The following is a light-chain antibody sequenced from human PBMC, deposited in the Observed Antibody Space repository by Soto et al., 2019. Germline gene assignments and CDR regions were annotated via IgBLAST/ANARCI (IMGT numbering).Light chain of an antibody. Sequence: QSALTQPPSASGSPGQSVTISCTGSSSDVGGYNYVSWYQQHPGKAPKLMIYDVTKRPSGVPDRFSGSKSGNTASLTVSGLQAEDEADYYCSSYAGSNILLFGGGTKLTVL. V-gene: IGLV2-8*01. CDR1: SSDVGGYNY. CDR2: DVT. J-gene: IGLJ3*02. CDR3: SSYAGSNILL.